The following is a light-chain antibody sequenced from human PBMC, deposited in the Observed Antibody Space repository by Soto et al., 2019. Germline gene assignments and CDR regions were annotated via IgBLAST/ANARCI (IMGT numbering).Light chain of an antibody. Sequence: QLVLTQPPSSSGTPGQRVTISCSGSSSNIGVNTVNWYQQFPGTAPKLLLRNNDQRPSGVPDRFSGSKSGTSASLAISALQSEDEADYYCAAWDDRLSGVVIGGGTKVTVL. V-gene: IGLV1-44*01. J-gene: IGLJ2*01. CDR1: SSNIGVNT. CDR2: NND. CDR3: AAWDDRLSGVV.